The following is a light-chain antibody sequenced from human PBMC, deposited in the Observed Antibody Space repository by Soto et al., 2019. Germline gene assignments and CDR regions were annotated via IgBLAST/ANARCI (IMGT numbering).Light chain of an antibody. Sequence: EIVLTQSPATLSLSPGERATLSCGASQSVSSSHLAWYQQKPGLAPRLLIYDASSRATGIPDRFSGSGSGTAFTLTISRLDPEDFAVYYCQQYGSSPQTFGQGTKVEIQ. CDR2: DAS. V-gene: IGKV3D-20*01. CDR3: QQYGSSPQT. J-gene: IGKJ1*01. CDR1: QSVSSSH.